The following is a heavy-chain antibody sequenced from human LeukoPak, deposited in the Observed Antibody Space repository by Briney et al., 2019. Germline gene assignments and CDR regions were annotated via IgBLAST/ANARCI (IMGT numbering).Heavy chain of an antibody. CDR3: AKDTYYDSSTRGGSFDY. CDR1: GFTFDDYA. J-gene: IGHJ4*02. CDR2: ISWNSGSI. D-gene: IGHD3-22*01. V-gene: IGHV3-9*01. Sequence: GGSLRLSCAASGFTFDDYAMPWVRQAPGKGLEWVSGISWNSGSIGYADSVKGRFTISRDNAKNSLYLQMNSLRAEDTALYYCAKDTYYDSSTRGGSFDYWGQGTLVTVSS.